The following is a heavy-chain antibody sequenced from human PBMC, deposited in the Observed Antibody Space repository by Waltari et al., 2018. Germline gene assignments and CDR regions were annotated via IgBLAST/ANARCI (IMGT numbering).Heavy chain of an antibody. J-gene: IGHJ4*02. CDR1: GGTFSSYA. V-gene: IGHV1-69*08. CDR2: IIPIFGTA. Sequence: QVQLVQSGAEVKKPGSSVKVSCKASGGTFSSYAISCVRQAPGQGLEWMGRIIPIFGTANYAHKFQGRVTITADKSTSTAYMELSSLRSEDTAVYYCASQITAAGTGGYFDYWGQGTLVTVSS. CDR3: ASQITAAGTGGYFDY. D-gene: IGHD6-13*01.